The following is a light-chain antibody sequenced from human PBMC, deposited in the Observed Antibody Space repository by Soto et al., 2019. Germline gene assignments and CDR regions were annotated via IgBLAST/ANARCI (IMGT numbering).Light chain of an antibody. Sequence: QAVVTQEPSLTVSPGGTITLTCGSSTGDVTGGHYPYWFQQKPGQAPRTLIYDTSNKQSWTPARFSGSLLGGKAALTLSGAQPEDEADYYCLLSYIGARPVFGGGTKLTVL. J-gene: IGLJ2*01. V-gene: IGLV7-46*01. CDR1: TGDVTGGHY. CDR3: LLSYIGARPV. CDR2: DTS.